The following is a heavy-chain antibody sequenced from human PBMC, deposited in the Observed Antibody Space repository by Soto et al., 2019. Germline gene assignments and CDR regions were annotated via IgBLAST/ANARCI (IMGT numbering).Heavy chain of an antibody. V-gene: IGHV1-8*01. D-gene: IGHD7-27*01. Sequence: QVQLVQSGAEVKKPGTSVKVSCKASGYTFTNFDFNWVRQATGQGLEWMGWMNPNNGNTGYAQKFQGRVTMTRDTSISTAYMGLSSVSSEDTAVYYCARCPRNCGFVYWGQGSLVTVS. CDR3: ARCPRNCGFVY. J-gene: IGHJ4*02. CDR2: MNPNNGNT. CDR1: GYTFTNFD.